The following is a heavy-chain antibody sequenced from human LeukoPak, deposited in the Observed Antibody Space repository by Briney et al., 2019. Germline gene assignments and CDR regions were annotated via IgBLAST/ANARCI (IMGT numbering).Heavy chain of an antibody. CDR1: DDSFSSHY. J-gene: IGHJ3*02. CDR3: ARDLVTVTKGFDI. Sequence: SETLSLTCAVSDDSFSSHYWTWIRQPPGKGLEWMGYISYIGSTNYNPSLKSRVTISIDTSRNQFSLRLSSVTAADTAVYYCARDLVTVTKGFDIWGQGTMVSVSS. V-gene: IGHV4-59*11. CDR2: ISYIGST. D-gene: IGHD4-17*01.